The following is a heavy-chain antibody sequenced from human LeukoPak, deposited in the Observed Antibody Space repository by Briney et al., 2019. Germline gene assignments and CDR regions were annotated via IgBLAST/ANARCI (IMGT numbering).Heavy chain of an antibody. Sequence: GGSLRLPCAASGFTFTGYAMSWVRQAPAKGLEWVSGISGSGGTRYYADSLRGRFTISRDNSRNTLYLQMNSLRAEDTAVYSCAKGDKMLTWRRTYNRFAPWGQGTLVTVSS. CDR3: AKGDKMLTWRRTYNRFAP. CDR2: ISGSGGTR. D-gene: IGHD3-16*01. V-gene: IGHV3-23*01. CDR1: GFTFTGYA. J-gene: IGHJ5*02.